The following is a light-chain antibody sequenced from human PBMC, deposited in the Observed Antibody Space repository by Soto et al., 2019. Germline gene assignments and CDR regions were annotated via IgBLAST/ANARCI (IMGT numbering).Light chain of an antibody. CDR2: EVS. Sequence: QSVVTQPPSVSGSPGQSVTISCTGTSSDVGSYNRVSWYQQPPGTAPKLMIYEVSNRPSGVPDRFSGSKSGNTASLTISGLQAEDEADYYCSSYTSSSTLGVFGGGTKLTVL. J-gene: IGLJ2*01. CDR3: SSYTSSSTLGV. CDR1: SSDVGSYNR. V-gene: IGLV2-18*02.